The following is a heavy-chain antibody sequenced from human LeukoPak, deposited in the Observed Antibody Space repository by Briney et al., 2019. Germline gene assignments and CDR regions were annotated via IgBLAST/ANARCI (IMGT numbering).Heavy chain of an antibody. CDR1: GFTFSGYA. V-gene: IGHV3-23*01. Sequence: PGGSLRLSCAASGFTFSGYAMSWVRQAPGRGLGGASTTGGSGGNTFYADSVKGRFSISRDNSKTTLFLQVNSLRAEDTAVYYCAKDQFLAVAGTIGYFDSWGQGTLVTVSS. J-gene: IGHJ4*02. CDR3: AKDQFLAVAGTIGYFDS. D-gene: IGHD6-19*01. CDR2: TGGSGGNT.